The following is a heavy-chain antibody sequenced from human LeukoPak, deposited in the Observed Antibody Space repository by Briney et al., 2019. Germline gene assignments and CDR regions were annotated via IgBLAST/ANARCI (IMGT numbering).Heavy chain of an antibody. CDR2: ISYDGSNK. CDR1: GFTFSSYA. V-gene: IGHV3-30-3*01. D-gene: IGHD3-22*01. Sequence: GGSLRLSCAASGFTFSSYAMHWVRQAPGKGLEWVAVISYDGSNKYYADSVKGRFTISRDNSKNTLYLQMNSLRAEDTAVYYWAGGLGYESSALLGGAFDIWGQGTMVTVSS. CDR3: AGGLGYESSALLGGAFDI. J-gene: IGHJ3*02.